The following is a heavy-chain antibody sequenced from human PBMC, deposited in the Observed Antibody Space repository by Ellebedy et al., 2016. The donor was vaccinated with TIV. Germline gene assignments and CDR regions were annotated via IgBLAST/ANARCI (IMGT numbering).Heavy chain of an antibody. CDR3: ARSSMIVVVPFDY. CDR2: IYYRGYT. CDR1: GGSTDGYY. V-gene: IGHV4-59*01. J-gene: IGHJ4*02. D-gene: IGHD3-22*01. Sequence: MPSETLSLTCTVSGGSTDGYYWTWIRQPPGKGLEWIGYIYYRGYTNYSPSFMSRVTISVDTSKNQVSLKLFSVTTADTAVYYCARSSMIVVVPFDYWGQGTLVTVSS.